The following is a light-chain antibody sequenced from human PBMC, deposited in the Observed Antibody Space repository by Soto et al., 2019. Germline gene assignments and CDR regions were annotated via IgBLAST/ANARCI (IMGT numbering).Light chain of an antibody. CDR3: CSYAGSSSAYV. V-gene: IGLV2-23*02. J-gene: IGLJ1*01. CDR1: SSDVGNYNV. Sequence: QSALTQPASVSGSPGQSITISCTGTSSDVGNYNVVSWYQQHPGKAPKLLIYEVSKRPSGVSDRFSGSKSGNTASLTISGLQAEDEADYHCCSYAGSSSAYVFGTGTKVTVL. CDR2: EVS.